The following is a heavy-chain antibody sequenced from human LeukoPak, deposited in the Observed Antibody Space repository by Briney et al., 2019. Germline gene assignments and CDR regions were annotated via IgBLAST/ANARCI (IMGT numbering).Heavy chain of an antibody. D-gene: IGHD3-16*01. Sequence: ASVKVSCKASGYSFTSYHLHWVRQAPGQGLEWMGLVNPNGGYTSYEKNFQGRLIMTTDTSTSSLYMELRSLRSDDTAVYYCAREGGEWLGKVDYWGQGTLVTVSS. J-gene: IGHJ4*02. CDR1: GYSFTSYH. CDR2: VNPNGGYT. V-gene: IGHV1-46*01. CDR3: AREGGEWLGKVDY.